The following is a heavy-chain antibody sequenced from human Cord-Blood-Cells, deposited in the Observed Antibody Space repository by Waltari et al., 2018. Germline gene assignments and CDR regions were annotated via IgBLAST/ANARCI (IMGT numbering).Heavy chain of an antibody. V-gene: IGHV4-39*01. J-gene: IGHJ4*02. CDR1: GGSISSSSYY. D-gene: IGHD3-22*01. CDR2: IYYSGRH. Sequence: QLQLQESGPGLVKPSETLSLTCTVSGGSISSSSYYWGWIRQPPGKGLEWIGSIYYSGRHYYNPSRTSRVTISVDTSKNQFSLKMSSVTAADTAVYYCARQAHQSGWYDSSGYYGGNDFDYWGQGTLVTVSS. CDR3: ARQAHQSGWYDSSGYYGGNDFDY.